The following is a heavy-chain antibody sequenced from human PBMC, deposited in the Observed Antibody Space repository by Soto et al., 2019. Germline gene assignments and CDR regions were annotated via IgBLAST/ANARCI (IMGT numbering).Heavy chain of an antibody. J-gene: IGHJ5*02. D-gene: IGHD6-6*01. CDR2: IYYSGST. CDR1: GGSISSGGYY. V-gene: IGHV4-31*03. Sequence: PSETLSLTCTVSGGSISSGGYYWSWIRQHPGKGLEWIGYIYYSGSTYYNPSLKSRVTISVDTSKNQFSLKLSSVTAADTAVYYCARTVAARQNWFDPWGQGTLVTVSS. CDR3: ARTVAARQNWFDP.